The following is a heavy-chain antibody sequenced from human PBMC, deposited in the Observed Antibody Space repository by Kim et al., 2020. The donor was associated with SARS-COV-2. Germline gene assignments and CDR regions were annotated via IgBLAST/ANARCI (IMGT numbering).Heavy chain of an antibody. CDR1: GFTFSSYD. CDR2: IGTAGDT. J-gene: IGHJ4*02. V-gene: IGHV3-13*01. Sequence: GGSLRLSCAASGFTFSSYDMHWVRQATGKGLEWVSAIGTAGDTYYPGSVKGRFTISRENAKNSLYLQMNSLRAGDTAVYYCARAFSNTTYYDYIWGSYRYLNTYYFDYWGQGTLVTVSS. D-gene: IGHD3-16*02. CDR3: ARAFSNTTYYDYIWGSYRYLNTYYFDY.